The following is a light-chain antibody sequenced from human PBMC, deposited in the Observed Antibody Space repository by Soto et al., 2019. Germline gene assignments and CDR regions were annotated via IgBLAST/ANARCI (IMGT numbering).Light chain of an antibody. CDR1: RSNIGNNY. Sequence: SVLTQPPSVSAAPGQKVTISCSGSRSNIGNNYVSWYQQLPGTAPKLLIYDNNKRPSGIPDRFSGSKSGTSATLGITGLQTGDEADYYCGTWDSSLSAYVFGTGTKV. CDR2: DNN. J-gene: IGLJ1*01. V-gene: IGLV1-51*01. CDR3: GTWDSSLSAYV.